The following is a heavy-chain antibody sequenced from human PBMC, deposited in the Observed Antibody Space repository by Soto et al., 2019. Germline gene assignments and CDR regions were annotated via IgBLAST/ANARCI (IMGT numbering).Heavy chain of an antibody. V-gene: IGHV4-30-2*01. Sequence: QLQLQESGSGLVKPSQTLSLTCAVSGGSISSGGYSWSWIRQPPGKGLEWIGYIYHSGSTYYNPYHNSQVTISVDKYKNQFSLKLSSVTAADTAVYYCARVNYGGECYYYGMDVWGQGTTVTVSS. CDR2: IYHSGST. CDR1: GGSISSGGYS. D-gene: IGHD4-17*01. J-gene: IGHJ6*02. CDR3: ARVNYGGECYYYGMDV.